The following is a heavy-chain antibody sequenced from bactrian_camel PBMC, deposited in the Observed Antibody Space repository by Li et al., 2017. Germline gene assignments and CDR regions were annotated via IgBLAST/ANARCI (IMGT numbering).Heavy chain of an antibody. Sequence: VQLVESGGGLVQAGGSLRLSCAASGFTFSRYSLSWVRQAAGKGLEWVSLITSDGSSTYYADSVKGRFTISHDLAKDTVYLQMNSLQPEDTAMYYCHAKLEVSYSGEWCTRTSEYWGQGTQVTVS. CDR1: GFTFSRYS. J-gene: IGHJ4*01. CDR2: ITSDGSST. CDR3: HAKLEVSYSGEWCTRTSEY. D-gene: IGHD1*01. V-gene: IGHV3S40*01.